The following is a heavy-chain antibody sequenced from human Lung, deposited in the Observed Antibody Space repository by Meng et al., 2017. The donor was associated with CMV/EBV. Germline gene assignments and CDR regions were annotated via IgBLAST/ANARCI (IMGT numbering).Heavy chain of an antibody. Sequence: LXCTVSGGSISSSSYYWGWIRQPPGKGLEWIGSIYYSGSTYYNPSLKSRVTISVDTSKNQFSLKLSSVTAADTAVYYCARLSDFWSGYPDLFDYWXQGTXVTVDS. J-gene: IGHJ4*02. V-gene: IGHV4-39*01. CDR2: IYYSGST. CDR3: ARLSDFWSGYPDLFDY. CDR1: GGSISSSSYY. D-gene: IGHD3-3*01.